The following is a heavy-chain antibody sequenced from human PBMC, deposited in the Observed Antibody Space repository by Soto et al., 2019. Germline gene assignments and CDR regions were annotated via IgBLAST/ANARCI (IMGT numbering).Heavy chain of an antibody. CDR1: GGSISSSNW. D-gene: IGHD3-10*01. CDR3: ARDRPMVRGVVYYYGMDV. Sequence: LTCAVSGGSISSSNWWSWVRQPPGKGLEWIGEIYHSGSTNYNPSLKSRVTISVDKSKNQFSLKLSSVTAADTAVYYCARDRPMVRGVVYYYGMDVWGQGTTVTVSS. J-gene: IGHJ6*02. V-gene: IGHV4-4*02. CDR2: IYHSGST.